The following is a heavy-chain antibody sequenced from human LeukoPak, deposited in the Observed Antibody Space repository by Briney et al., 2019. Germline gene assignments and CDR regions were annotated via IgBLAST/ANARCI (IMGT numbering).Heavy chain of an antibody. Sequence: GGSLRLSCAASGFTFSSYWMHWVRQAPGKGLVWVSRINPDGGSSAYADSVKGRFTISRDNAQNTLYLQMNSLRAEDTAVYYCAWQATNSPVDYLGQGTLVTVSS. CDR3: AWQATNSPVDY. V-gene: IGHV3-74*01. CDR1: GFTFSSYW. CDR2: INPDGGSS. J-gene: IGHJ4*02. D-gene: IGHD2/OR15-2a*01.